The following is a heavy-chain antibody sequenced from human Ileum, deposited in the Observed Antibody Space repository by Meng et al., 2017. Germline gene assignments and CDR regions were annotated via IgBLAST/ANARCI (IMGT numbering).Heavy chain of an antibody. Sequence: SETLSLTCTVSGGSISSYYWSWIRQPPGKGLEWIGYIYYSGSTNYNPSLKSRVTISVDTSKNQFSLKLSSVTAADTAVYYGARVKVATPDRYYYYGMDVWGQGTTVTVSS. D-gene: IGHD5-12*01. CDR2: IYYSGST. V-gene: IGHV4-59*01. CDR1: GGSISSYY. J-gene: IGHJ6*02. CDR3: ARVKVATPDRYYYYGMDV.